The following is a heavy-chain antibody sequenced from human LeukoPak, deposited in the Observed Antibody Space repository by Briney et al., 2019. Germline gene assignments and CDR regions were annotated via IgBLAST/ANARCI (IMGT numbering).Heavy chain of an antibody. J-gene: IGHJ3*02. CDR1: GYTFTGYY. CDR2: INPNSGGT. V-gene: IGHV1-2*02. Sequence: ASVKVSCKASGYTFTGYYMHWVRQAPGQGLEWMGWINPNSGGTNYAQKFQGRVTITRDTSASTAYMELSSLRSEDTAVYYCARDRPYYHDSSGYYSDAFDIWGQGTMVTVSS. CDR3: ARDRPYYHDSSGYYSDAFDI. D-gene: IGHD3-22*01.